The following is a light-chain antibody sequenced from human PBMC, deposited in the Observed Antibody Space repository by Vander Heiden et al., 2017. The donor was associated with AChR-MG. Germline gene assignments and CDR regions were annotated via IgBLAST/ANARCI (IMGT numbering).Light chain of an antibody. Sequence: ETVITQSPATLSVSPGERATLSCRASQSVSSNLAWYQQKPGQAPRLLIYGAATRGTAIPARFSGSGSGTEVTLTISSLQSEDFAVYYCQQYNDWPPGTFGQGTKVEIK. J-gene: IGKJ1*01. CDR3: QQYNDWPPGT. CDR1: QSVSSN. CDR2: GAA. V-gene: IGKV3-15*01.